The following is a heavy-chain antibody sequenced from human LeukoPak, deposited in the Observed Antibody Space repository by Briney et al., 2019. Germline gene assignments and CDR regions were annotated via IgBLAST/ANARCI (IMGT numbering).Heavy chain of an antibody. V-gene: IGHV4-31*03. J-gene: IGHJ3*02. CDR2: KYYSGSA. CDR3: ATPYCSGISCLDVFNI. CDR1: GVSVSDGRYY. Sequence: SETLSITCNVSGVSVSDGRYYWTWIRQHPGKGLEWIGYKYYSGSAKYNPSLKSRLTISIDTSKNQFSLQLSSVTAADTATYYCATPYCSGISCLDVFNIWGQGTRVTVSS. D-gene: IGHD2-2*01.